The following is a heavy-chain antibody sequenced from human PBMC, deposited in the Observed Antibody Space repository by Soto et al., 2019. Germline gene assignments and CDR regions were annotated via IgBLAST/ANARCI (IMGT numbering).Heavy chain of an antibody. CDR3: AKDGPASGRGSGMDV. CDR2: ISGSGGST. CDR1: GFTFSSYA. J-gene: IGHJ6*02. V-gene: IGHV3-23*01. Sequence: GGSLRLSCAASGFTFSSYAMSWVRQAPGKGLEWVSAISGSGGSTYYADSVKGRFTISRDNSKNTLYLQMNSLRAEDTAVYYWAKDGPASGRGSGMDVWGQGTTVTVSS.